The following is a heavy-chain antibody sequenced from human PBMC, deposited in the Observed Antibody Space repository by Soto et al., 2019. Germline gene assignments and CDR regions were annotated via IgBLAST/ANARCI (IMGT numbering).Heavy chain of an antibody. V-gene: IGHV3-7*03. J-gene: IGHJ4*02. Sequence: GGSLRLSCAASGFTFSSYWMSWVRQAPGKGLEWVANIKQDGSEKYYVDSVKGRFTISRDNAKNSLYLQMNSLRAEDTAVYYCARDSTLYYDSSGYTDYWGQGTLVTVSS. CDR2: IKQDGSEK. CDR3: ARDSTLYYDSSGYTDY. CDR1: GFTFSSYW. D-gene: IGHD3-22*01.